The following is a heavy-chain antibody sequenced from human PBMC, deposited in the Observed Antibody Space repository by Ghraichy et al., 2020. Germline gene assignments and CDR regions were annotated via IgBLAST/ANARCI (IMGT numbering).Heavy chain of an antibody. Sequence: SETLSLTCTVSGGSISSGSYYWSWIRQPAGKGLEWIGRIYTSGSTNYNPSLKSRVTISVDTSKNQFSLKLSSVTAADTAVYYCARERYSSGWFRFGDYWGQGTLVTVSS. J-gene: IGHJ4*02. V-gene: IGHV4-61*02. D-gene: IGHD6-19*01. CDR1: GGSISSGSYY. CDR2: IYTSGST. CDR3: ARERYSSGWFRFGDY.